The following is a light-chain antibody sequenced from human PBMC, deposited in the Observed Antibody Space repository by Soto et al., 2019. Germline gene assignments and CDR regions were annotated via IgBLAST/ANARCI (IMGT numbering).Light chain of an antibody. V-gene: IGKV1-39*01. Sequence: DIQMTQSPSSLSASVGDRVTITCRASQTISSHLNWYQQKPGKAPRLLIHAASSLQGGVPSRFSGSGSGTDFTLTVSRLQPEDFATYYCPQSDSLPFTFGPGTKVEIK. J-gene: IGKJ3*01. CDR1: QTISSH. CDR2: AAS. CDR3: PQSDSLPFT.